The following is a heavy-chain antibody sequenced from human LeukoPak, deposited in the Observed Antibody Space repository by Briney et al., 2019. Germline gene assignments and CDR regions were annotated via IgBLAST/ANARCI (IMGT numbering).Heavy chain of an antibody. Sequence: PGGSLRLSCAASGFTFSSHWMSWVRQSPVKGLEWVANINQDGTNMYYVDSVKGRFTISRDNTKNSLYLQMNSLRVEDTAVYYCARAAWFSVDYLGQGTLVTVSS. V-gene: IGHV3-7*04. CDR2: INQDGTNM. D-gene: IGHD1-26*01. CDR3: ARAAWFSVDY. J-gene: IGHJ4*02. CDR1: GFTFSSHW.